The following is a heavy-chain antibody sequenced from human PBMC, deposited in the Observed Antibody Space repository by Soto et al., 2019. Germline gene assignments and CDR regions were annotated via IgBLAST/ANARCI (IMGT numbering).Heavy chain of an antibody. CDR2: ISSSSSYI. V-gene: IGHV3-21*01. CDR1: GFTFSSYS. D-gene: IGHD3-10*01. J-gene: IGHJ6*02. CDR3: ARYGEPTPGPYYYYGMDV. Sequence: GGSLRLSCAASGFTFSSYSMNWVRQAPGKGLEWVSSISSSSSYIYYADSVKGRFTISRDNAKNSLYLQMNSLRAEDTAVYYCARYGEPTPGPYYYYGMDVWGQGTTVTVSS.